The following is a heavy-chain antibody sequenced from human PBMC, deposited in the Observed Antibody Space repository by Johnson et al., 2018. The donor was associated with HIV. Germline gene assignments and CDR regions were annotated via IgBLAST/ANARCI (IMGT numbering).Heavy chain of an antibody. CDR2: IYSGGSI. CDR1: GFTVSSNY. J-gene: IGHJ3*02. D-gene: IGHD4-17*01. Sequence: VQLVESGGGLVQPGGSLRLSCAASGFTVSSNYMSWVRQAPGKGLEWVSVIYSGGSIYYADSVKGRFTISRDNSKNTLYLQMNSLRAEDTAVYYCARDVTKDAFDIWGQGTMVTVSS. CDR3: ARDVTKDAFDI. V-gene: IGHV3-66*01.